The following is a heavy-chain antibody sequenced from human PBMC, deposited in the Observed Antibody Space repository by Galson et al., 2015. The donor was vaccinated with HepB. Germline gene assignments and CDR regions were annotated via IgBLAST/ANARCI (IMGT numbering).Heavy chain of an antibody. J-gene: IGHJ6*02. V-gene: IGHV1-18*01. CDR2: FSGYDGST. D-gene: IGHD1-7*01. CDR3: ARDSRLELRLNNYFSYGMDV. Sequence: SVKVSCKASGYSFSNYGLSWIRQAPGPGLEWMGWFSGYDGSTNYAQKFQGRDTMTADASTGTAYLELRNLRSDDTAVYYCARDSRLELRLNNYFSYGMDVWGQGSAVTVSS. CDR1: GYSFSNYG.